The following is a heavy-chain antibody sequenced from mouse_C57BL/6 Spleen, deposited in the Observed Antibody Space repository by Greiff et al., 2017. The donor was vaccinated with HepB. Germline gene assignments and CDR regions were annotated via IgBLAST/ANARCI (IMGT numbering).Heavy chain of an antibody. CDR1: GYSITSGYY. CDR2: ISYDGSN. D-gene: IGHD2-4*01. Sequence: EVHLVESGPGLVKPSQSLSLTCSVTGYSITSGYYWNWIRQFPGNKLEWMGYISYDGSNNYNPSLKNRISITRDTSKNQFFLKLNSVTTEDTATYYCARPHYDYDAWFAYWGQGTLVTVSA. V-gene: IGHV3-6*01. J-gene: IGHJ3*01. CDR3: ARPHYDYDAWFAY.